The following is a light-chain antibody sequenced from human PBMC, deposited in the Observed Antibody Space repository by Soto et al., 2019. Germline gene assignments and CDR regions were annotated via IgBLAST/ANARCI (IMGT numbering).Light chain of an antibody. CDR2: DAS. CDR3: QHRRNWWT. V-gene: IGKV3-11*01. Sequence: EIPMTQSPCTLSASVGDRVSFTCRASHYISMWLAWYQQRPGKAPSLLITDASNRATGIPARFSGSGSGTDFTLTISSLEPEDFAVYYCQHRRNWWTFGQGTKV. J-gene: IGKJ1*01. CDR1: HYISMW.